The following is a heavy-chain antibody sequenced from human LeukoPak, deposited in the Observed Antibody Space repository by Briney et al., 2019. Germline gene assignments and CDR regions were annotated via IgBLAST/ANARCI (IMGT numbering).Heavy chain of an antibody. J-gene: IGHJ6*03. V-gene: IGHV1-18*01. D-gene: IGHD2/OR15-2a*01. CDR2: ISAYNGNT. CDR1: GYTFTSYG. Sequence: ASVKVSCKASGYTFTSYGISWVRQAPGQGLEWMGWISAYNGNTNYAQKLQGRVTMTTDTSTSTAYMELRSLRSDDTAVYYWARDSMQQLTPDYYYYYYMDVWGKGTTVTVSS. CDR3: ARDSMQQLTPDYYYYYYMDV.